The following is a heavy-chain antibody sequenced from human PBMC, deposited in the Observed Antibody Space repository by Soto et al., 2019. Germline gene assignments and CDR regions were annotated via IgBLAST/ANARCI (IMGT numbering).Heavy chain of an antibody. J-gene: IGHJ4*02. Sequence: QVQLQESGPGLVEPSQTLSLTCTVSGDSISNGYYTWSWIRQPPGKDLEWIGHIYNSVNTYSNPSPKSRVTIPAATSKNQFSLKLSSVTAADTAVYYCARGPSGDKVDYWCQGTLVTVSS. CDR2: IYNSVNT. CDR1: GDSISNGYYT. CDR3: ARGPSGDKVDY. V-gene: IGHV4-30-4*01. D-gene: IGHD3-10*01.